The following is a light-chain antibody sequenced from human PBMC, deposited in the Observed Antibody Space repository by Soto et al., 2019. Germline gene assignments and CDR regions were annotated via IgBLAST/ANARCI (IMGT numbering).Light chain of an antibody. J-gene: IGKJ4*02. Sequence: EIVLTQSPGTLSLSPGERATLSCRASQSVSSSYLAWYQQKPGQAPRLLIYGASSRATGIPDRFSGSGSGTDFTLNISRLEPEDFAVYYCQQYGRGFGGGTKVEIK. CDR2: GAS. CDR1: QSVSSSY. V-gene: IGKV3-20*01. CDR3: QQYGRG.